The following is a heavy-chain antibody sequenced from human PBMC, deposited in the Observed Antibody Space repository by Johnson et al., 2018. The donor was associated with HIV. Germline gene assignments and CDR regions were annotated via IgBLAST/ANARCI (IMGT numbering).Heavy chain of an antibody. V-gene: IGHV3-20*04. D-gene: IGHD3-22*01. CDR2: INWNSGRT. CDR1: GFTFDDYG. Sequence: VQLVESGGGVVRPGDSLRLSCVASGFTFDDYGMNWVRLVPGKGLEWVAGINWNSGRTGSADPLKGRFTISRDNSKNTLYLQMNSLRAEDTAVYYCAKDLYYYDSSGSVGAFDIWGQGTMVSVSS. CDR3: AKDLYYYDSSGSVGAFDI. J-gene: IGHJ3*02.